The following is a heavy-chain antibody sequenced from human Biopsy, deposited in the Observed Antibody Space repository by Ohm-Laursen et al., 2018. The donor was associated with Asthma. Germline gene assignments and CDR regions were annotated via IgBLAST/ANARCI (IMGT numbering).Heavy chain of an antibody. Sequence: SSVKVSCKISGYSLTDLSMHWVRQAPGQGLEWMGGHDHEEGGTVNAWRFQGRVTMTEDTSTDTAYMELSSLSSDDTAVYYCASDFPKDYVRYNFQFWGQGTLVTVSS. CDR3: ASDFPKDYVRYNFQF. CDR2: HDHEEGGT. J-gene: IGHJ4*02. CDR1: GYSLTDLS. D-gene: IGHD4-17*01. V-gene: IGHV1-24*01.